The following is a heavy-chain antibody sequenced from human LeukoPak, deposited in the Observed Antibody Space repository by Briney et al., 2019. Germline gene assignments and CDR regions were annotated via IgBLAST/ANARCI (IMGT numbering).Heavy chain of an antibody. CDR2: IYPGDSDT. Sequence: GESLKISCKGSGYSFTSYWIGWVRQMPGKGLEWMGIIYPGDSDTRYSPSFQGQVTISADKSISTAYLQWSSLKASDTAMYYCARPTDSHYYDSSGYYSPFGYWGQGTLATVSS. V-gene: IGHV5-51*01. CDR1: GYSFTSYW. J-gene: IGHJ4*02. D-gene: IGHD3-22*01. CDR3: ARPTDSHYYDSSGYYSPFGY.